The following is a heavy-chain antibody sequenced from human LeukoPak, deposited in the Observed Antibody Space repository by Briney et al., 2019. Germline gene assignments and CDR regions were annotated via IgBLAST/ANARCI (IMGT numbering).Heavy chain of an antibody. D-gene: IGHD3-3*01. Sequence: GGSLRLSCAASGFTFNTYWMSWVRQAPGKGLERVANIKQDGSDKYYVDSVKGRFTISRDNAKNSLYLQMNSLRAEDTAVYYCAKNFITIFGVVIPYFDYWGQGTLVTVSS. V-gene: IGHV3-7*03. J-gene: IGHJ4*02. CDR3: AKNFITIFGVVIPYFDY. CDR2: IKQDGSDK. CDR1: GFTFNTYW.